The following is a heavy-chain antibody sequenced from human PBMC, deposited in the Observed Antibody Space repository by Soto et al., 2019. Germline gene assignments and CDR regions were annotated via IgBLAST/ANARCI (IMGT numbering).Heavy chain of an antibody. Sequence: GASVKVSCKASGYTFSSYAISWVRQAPGQGLEWMGGIIPIFGTANYAQKFQGRVTITADESTSTAYMELSSLRSEDTAVYYCARDRGGGYFYGVQAWGQGTLVTVSS. CDR3: ARDRGGGYFYGVQA. V-gene: IGHV1-69*13. D-gene: IGHD2-15*01. J-gene: IGHJ5*02. CDR1: GYTFSSYA. CDR2: IIPIFGTA.